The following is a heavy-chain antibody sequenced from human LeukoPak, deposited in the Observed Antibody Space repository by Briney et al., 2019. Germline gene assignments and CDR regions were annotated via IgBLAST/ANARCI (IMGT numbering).Heavy chain of an antibody. CDR3: AKVGYCSGGSCFDY. CDR2: ISGSGGSV. Sequence: GGSLRLSCAASGFTFSNYAMNWVRQAPGKGLEWVSSISGSGGSVYYADSVKGRFTISRDNSKHTLYLQMKSLRAEDTAVYHCAKVGYCSGGSCFDYWGQGTLVTVSS. J-gene: IGHJ4*02. CDR1: GFTFSNYA. D-gene: IGHD2-15*01. V-gene: IGHV3-23*01.